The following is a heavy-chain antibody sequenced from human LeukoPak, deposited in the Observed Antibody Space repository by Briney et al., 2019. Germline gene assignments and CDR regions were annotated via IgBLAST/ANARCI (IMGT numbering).Heavy chain of an antibody. CDR1: VYTFTSYG. CDR2: ISAYNGNI. V-gene: IGHV1-18*01. D-gene: IGHD5-18*01. Sequence: ASVKVSCKASVYTFTSYGISWVRQAPGQGLEWMGWISAYNGNINYAQKFQGRVTMTTDTSTSTAYMELRSLRSDDTAVYYCARESRGYRYGYFYYYDMDVWGQGTTVTVSS. J-gene: IGHJ6*02. CDR3: ARESRGYRYGYFYYYDMDV.